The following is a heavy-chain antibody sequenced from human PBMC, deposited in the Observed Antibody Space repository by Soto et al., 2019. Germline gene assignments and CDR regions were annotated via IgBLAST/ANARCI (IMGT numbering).Heavy chain of an antibody. J-gene: IGHJ4*02. CDR1: GYNFGNFW. Sequence: PGESLKISCKGFGYNFGNFWIGWVRQIPGKGLECMGIINLGDSDTRYSPSFRGQVTISADKSINTAYLQWSSLKASDTAIYYCARHDHTRSNYYYDYWGQGTLVTVSS. CDR3: ARHDHTRSNYYYDY. CDR2: INLGDSDT. V-gene: IGHV5-51*01. D-gene: IGHD2-2*01.